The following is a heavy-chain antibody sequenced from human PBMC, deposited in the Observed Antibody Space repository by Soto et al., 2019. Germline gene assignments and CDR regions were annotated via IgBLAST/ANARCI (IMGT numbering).Heavy chain of an antibody. V-gene: IGHV3-11*04. J-gene: IGHJ4*02. CDR3: ARENYGAFEY. CDR2: INDRGGTT. Sequence: QVQLVESGGDLFKPGGSLRLSCAASGFSFSVYFMSWLRQTPGNRLEWVSSINDRGGTTGYADIVRGRITFSRDNAKNSLYLQMNGLTAEDTVVYYCARENYGAFEYWGQGILVTVSS. D-gene: IGHD4-17*01. CDR1: GFSFSVYF.